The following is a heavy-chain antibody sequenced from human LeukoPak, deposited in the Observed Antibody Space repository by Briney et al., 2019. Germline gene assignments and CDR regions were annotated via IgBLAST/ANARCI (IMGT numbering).Heavy chain of an antibody. D-gene: IGHD3-9*01. Sequence: PGGSLRLSCAASGFTSSTYWMHWVRQAPGKGLMWVSRINTDGSSTSYADSVKGRFTISRDNAKNTLYLQMNSLRAEDTAVYYCAKDDILTGYRFQHWGQGTLVTVSS. CDR1: GFTSSTYW. J-gene: IGHJ1*01. V-gene: IGHV3-74*01. CDR3: AKDDILTGYRFQH. CDR2: INTDGSST.